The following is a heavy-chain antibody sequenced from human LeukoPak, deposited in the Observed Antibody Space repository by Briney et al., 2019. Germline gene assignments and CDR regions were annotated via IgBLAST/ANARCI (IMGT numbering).Heavy chain of an antibody. J-gene: IGHJ4*02. D-gene: IGHD5-12*01. CDR3: AKGGYSGYDVFGSSTGLHIDY. CDR1: GFTVSSNY. CDR2: IYSGGST. Sequence: PGGSLRLSCAASGFTVSSNYMSWVRQAPGKGLEWVSVIYSGGSTYYADSVKGRFTISRDNSKNTLYLQMNSLRAEDTAVYYCAKGGYSGYDVFGSSTGLHIDYWGQGTLVTVSS. V-gene: IGHV3-53*01.